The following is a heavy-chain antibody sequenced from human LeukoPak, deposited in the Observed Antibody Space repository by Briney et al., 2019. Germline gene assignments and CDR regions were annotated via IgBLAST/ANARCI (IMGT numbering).Heavy chain of an antibody. CDR1: GGSISSYY. CDR3: ARGRVFPGPKFDP. CDR2: IYYSGST. J-gene: IGHJ5*02. Sequence: PSETLSLTCTVSGGSISSYYWSWIRQPPGKGLEWIGYIYYSGSTNYNPSLKSRVTISVDTSKNQFSLKLSSVTAADTAVYYCARGRVFPGPKFDPWGQGTLVTVSS. V-gene: IGHV4-59*12. D-gene: IGHD6-13*01.